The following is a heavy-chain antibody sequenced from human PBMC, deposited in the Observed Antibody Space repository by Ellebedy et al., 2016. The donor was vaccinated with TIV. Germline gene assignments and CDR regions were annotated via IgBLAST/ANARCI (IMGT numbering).Heavy chain of an antibody. CDR3: SRRGRYGDYRVQINNWFDS. Sequence: PGGSLRLSCAASGXTFRIYCMXXVXQAPGKGLVWXAXLYQDGGVQYYVDSVKGRFTISRDNADNSLFLQMNSLRAEDTAVYYCSRRGRYGDYRVQINNWFDSWGQGTLVTVYS. CDR1: GXTFRIYC. D-gene: IGHD4-17*01. V-gene: IGHV3-7*01. J-gene: IGHJ5*01. CDR2: LYQDGGVQ.